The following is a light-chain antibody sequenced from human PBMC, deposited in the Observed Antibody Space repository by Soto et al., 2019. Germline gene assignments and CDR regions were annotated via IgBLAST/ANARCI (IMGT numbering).Light chain of an antibody. CDR3: QHYGRSPIT. J-gene: IGKJ5*01. CDR2: GAS. CDR1: QSVNSR. Sequence: ESLLTRSPDTLSLSPGATAPCSCRARQSVNSRLAWYQHKPGQAPRLLISGASSRATGIPDRFSGSGSATDFTLTISRLEPEDFALYYCQHYGRSPITFGQGTRLAIK. V-gene: IGKV3-20*01.